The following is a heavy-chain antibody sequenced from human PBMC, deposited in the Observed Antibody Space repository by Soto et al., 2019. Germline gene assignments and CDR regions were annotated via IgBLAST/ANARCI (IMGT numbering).Heavy chain of an antibody. CDR3: AREATPGWFDP. J-gene: IGHJ5*02. D-gene: IGHD5-12*01. V-gene: IGHV4-31*03. CDR2: ICYRGST. CDR1: GVSISSGGYC. Sequence: QVQLQESGPGLVKPSQTLSLTCTVSGVSISSGGYCWSWIRQHPGKGLEWIGHICYRGSTYFNPALKSRISISVDTSRNQFSLKLRSVTAADTAVYYCAREATPGWFDPWGQGTLVTVSS.